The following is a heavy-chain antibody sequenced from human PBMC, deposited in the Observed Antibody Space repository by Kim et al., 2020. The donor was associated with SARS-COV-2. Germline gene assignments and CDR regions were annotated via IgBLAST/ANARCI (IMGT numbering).Heavy chain of an antibody. D-gene: IGHD6-13*01. CDR3: ARRYGGSSWHMINLEPYNGLDP. Sequence: SETLSLTCTVSGGSISSSSYYWGWIRQPPGKGLEWIGSIYYSGSTYYNPSLKSRVTISVDTSKNQFSLKLSSVTAADTAVYYCARRYGGSSWHMINLEPYNGLDPWGQGTLVTVSS. CDR1: GGSISSSSYY. V-gene: IGHV4-39*01. CDR2: IYYSGST. J-gene: IGHJ5*02.